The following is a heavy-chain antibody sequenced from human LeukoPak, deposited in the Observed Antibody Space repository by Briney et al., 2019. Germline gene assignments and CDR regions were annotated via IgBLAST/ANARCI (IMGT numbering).Heavy chain of an antibody. V-gene: IGHV4-34*01. CDR1: GGSFSGYY. Sequence: SETLSLTCAVYGGSFSGYYWSWIRQPPGKGLEWIGEINHSGSTNYNPSLKSRVTISVDTSKNQFSLKLSSVTAADTAVYYCARRANCSGGSCIINWFDPWGQGTLVPVSS. CDR3: ARRANCSGGSCIINWFDP. CDR2: INHSGST. J-gene: IGHJ5*02. D-gene: IGHD2-15*01.